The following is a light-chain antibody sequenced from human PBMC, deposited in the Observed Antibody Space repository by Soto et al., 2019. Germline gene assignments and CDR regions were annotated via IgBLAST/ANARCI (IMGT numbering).Light chain of an antibody. Sequence: DIQMTQSPSTLSASVGDRVTITCRASQSISSWLAWYQQKPGKAPKLLIYQASSLESGVPSRFSGRGSGTEYTLTISCLQSDDFATYYCQQYESFPWTFGQGTEVEIK. V-gene: IGKV1-5*03. CDR2: QAS. CDR1: QSISSW. J-gene: IGKJ1*01. CDR3: QQYESFPWT.